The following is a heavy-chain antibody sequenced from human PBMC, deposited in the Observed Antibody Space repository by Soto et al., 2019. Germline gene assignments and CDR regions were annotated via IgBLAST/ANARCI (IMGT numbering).Heavy chain of an antibody. CDR3: ARDGDFLSGYPNWFDP. CDR1: GYTFTSYG. V-gene: IGHV1-18*04. D-gene: IGHD3-3*01. CDR2: ISAYNGNT. Sequence: ASVKVSCKASGYTFTSYGISWVRQAPGKGLEWMGWISAYNGNTNYAQKLQGRVTMTTDTSTSTAYMELRSLRSDDTAVYYCARDGDFLSGYPNWFDPWGQGTLVTVS. J-gene: IGHJ5*02.